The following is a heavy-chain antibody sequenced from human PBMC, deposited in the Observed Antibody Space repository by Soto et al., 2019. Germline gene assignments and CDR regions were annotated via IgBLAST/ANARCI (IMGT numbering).Heavy chain of an antibody. J-gene: IGHJ6*02. CDR3: ASRPEYYDFRRRDYGMDV. CDR1: GGTFSSYA. Sequence: SVKVSCKASGGTFSSYAISWVRQAPGQGLEWMGGIIPIFRTANYAQKFQGRVTITAGKSTSTAYMELSSLRSEDTAVYYCASRPEYYDFRRRDYGMDVWGQGTTVTVSS. V-gene: IGHV1-69*06. CDR2: IIPIFRTA. D-gene: IGHD3-3*01.